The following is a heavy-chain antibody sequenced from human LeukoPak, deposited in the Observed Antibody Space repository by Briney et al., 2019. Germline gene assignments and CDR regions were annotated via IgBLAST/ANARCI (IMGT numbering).Heavy chain of an antibody. CDR1: GGSISSYY. CDR2: IYYSGST. CDR3: GRVSPVAAADGMDV. Sequence: SETLSLTCTVSGGSISSYYWSWIRQPPGKGLEWIGYIYYSGSTNYNPSLKSRVTISVDTSKNQFSLKLSSVTAADTAVYYCGRVSPVAAADGMDVWGQGTTVTVSS. D-gene: IGHD6-13*01. V-gene: IGHV4-59*01. J-gene: IGHJ6*02.